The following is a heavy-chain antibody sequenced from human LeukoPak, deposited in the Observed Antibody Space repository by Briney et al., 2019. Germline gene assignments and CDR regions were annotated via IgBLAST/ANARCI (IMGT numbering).Heavy chain of an antibody. CDR1: GGSISSYY. J-gene: IGHJ6*03. V-gene: IGHV4-4*07. D-gene: IGHD3-22*01. CDR2: IYTSGST. Sequence: SSETLSLTCTVSGGSISSYYWSWIRQPAGKGLEWIGRIYTSGSTNYNPSLKSRVTISVDTSKNQFSLKLSSVTAADTAVYYCARAKYDSSGYSGYYYYYMDVWGKGTTVTVSS. CDR3: ARAKYDSSGYSGYYYYYMDV.